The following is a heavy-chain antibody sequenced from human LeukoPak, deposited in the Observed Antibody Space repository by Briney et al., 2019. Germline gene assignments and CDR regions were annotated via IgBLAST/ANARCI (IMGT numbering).Heavy chain of an antibody. Sequence: SETLSLTCTVSGGSISSSSYYWGWIRQPPGKGLEWIGSIYYSGSTYYNPSLKSRVTISVDTSKNQFSLNLSSVTAADTAVYYCARAVSQWSITMIRGIKYYFDYWGQGTLVTVSS. D-gene: IGHD3-10*01. V-gene: IGHV4-39*07. CDR3: ARAVSQWSITMIRGIKYYFDY. CDR1: GGSISSSSYY. J-gene: IGHJ4*02. CDR2: IYYSGST.